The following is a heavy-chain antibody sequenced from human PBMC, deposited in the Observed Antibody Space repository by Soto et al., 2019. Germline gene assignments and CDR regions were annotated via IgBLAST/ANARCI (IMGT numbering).Heavy chain of an antibody. J-gene: IGHJ3*02. D-gene: IGHD3-16*01. CDR2: ISGSGGST. CDR3: ANFGAGTSDAFDI. V-gene: IGHV3-23*01. Sequence: PGGSLRLACAASGVTFSSYAMSWVRQAPGKGLEWVSAISGSGGSTYYAGSVKGRFTISRDNSKNTLYLQMNSLRAEDTAVYYCANFGAGTSDAFDIWGQGTMVTVSS. CDR1: GVTFSSYA.